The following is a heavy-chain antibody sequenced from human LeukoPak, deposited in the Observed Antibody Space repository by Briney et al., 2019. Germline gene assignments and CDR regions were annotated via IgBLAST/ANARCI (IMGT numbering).Heavy chain of an antibody. J-gene: IGHJ4*02. CDR3: ASLYTDGYCSSTSCPNFDY. V-gene: IGHV3-7*01. D-gene: IGHD2-2*01. CDR1: GFTFSSYW. Sequence: GGSLRLSCAASGFTFSSYWMAWVRQAPGKGLEWVANIKTDGYDKYYVDSLKGRFTISRDNAENSLYLQMDSLRAEDTAVYYCASLYTDGYCSSTSCPNFDYWGQGTLVTVSS. CDR2: IKTDGYDK.